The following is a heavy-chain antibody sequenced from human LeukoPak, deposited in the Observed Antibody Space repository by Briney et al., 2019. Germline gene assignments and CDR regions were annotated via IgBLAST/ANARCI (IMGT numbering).Heavy chain of an antibody. J-gene: IGHJ4*02. CDR2: IYYSGST. Sequence: PSETLSLTCTVSGGSISSSSYYWGWIRQPPGKGLEWIGSIYYSGSTYYNPSLKSRVTISVYTSKNQFSLKLSSVTAADTAVYYCARLGIQLWLRYFDYWGQGTLVTVS. V-gene: IGHV4-39*01. CDR3: ARLGIQLWLRYFDY. D-gene: IGHD5-18*01. CDR1: GGSISSSSYY.